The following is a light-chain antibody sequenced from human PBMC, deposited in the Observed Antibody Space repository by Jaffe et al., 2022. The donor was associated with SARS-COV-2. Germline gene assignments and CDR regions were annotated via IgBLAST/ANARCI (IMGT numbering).Light chain of an antibody. J-gene: IGLJ2*01. CDR1: SSNIGNNH. Sequence: QSVLTQPPSLSAAPGQTVAISCSGSSSNIGNNHVSWYQQSPGTAPKLLIYENNKRPSGISDRFSGSKSGTSATLAITGLQTGDEADYYCGTWDSSLSALFGGGTKLTVL. CDR2: ENN. V-gene: IGLV1-51*01. CDR3: GTWDSSLSAL.